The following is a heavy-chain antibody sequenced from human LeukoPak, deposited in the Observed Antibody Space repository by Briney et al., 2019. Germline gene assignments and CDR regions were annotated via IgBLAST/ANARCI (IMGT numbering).Heavy chain of an antibody. J-gene: IGHJ4*02. CDR3: ARCSGGSCWYFDY. D-gene: IGHD2-15*01. V-gene: IGHV3-23*01. Sequence: GGSLRLSCAASGFTFSSYAMSWVRQAPGKGLEWVSAISGSGGSTYYADSVKGRFTIYRDNPKNTLYLRMNSLRAEDTAVYYCARCSGGSCWYFDYWGQGTLVTVSS. CDR2: ISGSGGST. CDR1: GFTFSSYA.